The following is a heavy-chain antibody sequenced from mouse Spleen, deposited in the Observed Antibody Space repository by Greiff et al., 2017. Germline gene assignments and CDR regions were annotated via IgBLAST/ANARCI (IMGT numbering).Heavy chain of an antibody. CDR2: INPSSGYT. CDR1: GYTFTSYW. Sequence: QVQLKESGAELAKPGASVKLSCKASGYTFTSYWMHWVKQRPGQGLEWIGYINPSSGYTKYNQKFKDKATLTADKSSSTAYMQLSSLTYEDSAVYYCARGKLGRGDYFDYWGQGTTLTVSS. D-gene: IGHD4-1*01. V-gene: IGHV1-7*01. J-gene: IGHJ2*01. CDR3: ARGKLGRGDYFDY.